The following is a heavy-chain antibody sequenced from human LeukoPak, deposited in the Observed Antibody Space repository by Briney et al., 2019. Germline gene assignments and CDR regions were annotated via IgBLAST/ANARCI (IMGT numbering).Heavy chain of an antibody. Sequence: GASVKVSCKASGYTFTGYYMHWVRQAPGQGLEWMGWINPNSGGTNYAQKFQGRVTRTRDTSISTAYMELSRLRSDDTAVYYCARGSNALTSPLYFDYWGQGTLVTVSS. CDR2: INPNSGGT. V-gene: IGHV1-2*02. CDR1: GYTFTGYY. CDR3: ARGSNALTSPLYFDY. J-gene: IGHJ4*02. D-gene: IGHD4/OR15-4a*01.